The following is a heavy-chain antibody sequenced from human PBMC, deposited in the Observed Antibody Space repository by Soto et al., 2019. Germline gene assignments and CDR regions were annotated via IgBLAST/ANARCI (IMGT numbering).Heavy chain of an antibody. J-gene: IGHJ4*02. CDR3: AKGRGTYGGAYDY. CDR1: GFIFTTYG. CDR2: ISSDGKDK. D-gene: IGHD1-26*01. Sequence: QVQVVESGGGVVQPGRSLRLSCAASGFIFTTYGMHLVRQAPGKGLEWVADISSDGKDKYYAESVKGRFIISRDNSRNTVYLQMNSLSPEDTAVYYCAKGRGTYGGAYDYWGQGTLVAVSS. V-gene: IGHV3-30*18.